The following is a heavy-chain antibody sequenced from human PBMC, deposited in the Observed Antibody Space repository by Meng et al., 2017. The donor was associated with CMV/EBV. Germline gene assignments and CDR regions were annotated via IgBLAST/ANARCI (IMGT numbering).Heavy chain of an antibody. CDR2: IRYDGSNK. J-gene: IGHJ5*02. V-gene: IGHV3-30*02. D-gene: IGHD5-18*01. CDR3: AKDLSFGYSSGVFDP. CDR1: GFTFSSYG. Sequence: GESLKISCAASGFTFSSYGMHWVRQAPGKGLEWVAFIRYDGSNKYYADSVKGRFTISRDNSKNTLFLQMNSLRAEDTAVYYCAKDLSFGYSSGVFDPWGQGTLVTVSS.